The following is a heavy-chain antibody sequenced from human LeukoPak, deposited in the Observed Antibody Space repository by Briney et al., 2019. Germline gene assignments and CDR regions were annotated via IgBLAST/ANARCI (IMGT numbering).Heavy chain of an antibody. V-gene: IGHV3-74*01. Sequence: GGSLRLSCATSGFTLSLAWMHWVRQAPGKGLEWVSRIKYDGSYTNYADSVRGRFTISRDNARNTLSLHMISLRAEDTAVYFCVRDGDAYNFDFWGQGVLVTVSS. CDR1: GFTLSLAW. D-gene: IGHD5-24*01. CDR2: IKYDGSYT. CDR3: VRDGDAYNFDF. J-gene: IGHJ4*02.